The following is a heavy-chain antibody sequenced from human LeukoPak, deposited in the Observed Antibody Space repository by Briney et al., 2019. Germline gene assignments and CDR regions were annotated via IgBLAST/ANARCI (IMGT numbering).Heavy chain of an antibody. CDR2: IKHSGSTY. Sequence: SETLSLTCLITGGYISSGDYYWSWIRQPPGKGLEWIGYIKHSGSTYYYNPSLKSRVTMSVDTSKNQFALKLSSVGAADTAVYYCVRDRSRPNPFFDSWGQGTLVTVSS. D-gene: IGHD6-13*01. CDR3: VRDRSRPNPFFDS. V-gene: IGHV4-30-4*01. J-gene: IGHJ4*02. CDR1: GGYISSGDYY.